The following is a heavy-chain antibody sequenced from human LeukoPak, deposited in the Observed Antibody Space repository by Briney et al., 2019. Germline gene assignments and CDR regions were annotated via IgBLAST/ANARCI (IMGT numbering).Heavy chain of an antibody. CDR3: ARTGITMIVVASDY. CDR2: ISSSGSTI. Sequence: LSLTCTVSGGSISSSSYYWGWIRQPPGKGLEWVSYISSSGSTIYYADSVKGRFTISRDNAKNSLYLQMNSLRAEDTAVYYCARTGITMIVVASDYWGQGTLVTVSS. V-gene: IGHV3-11*04. J-gene: IGHJ4*02. D-gene: IGHD3-22*01. CDR1: GGSISSSSYY.